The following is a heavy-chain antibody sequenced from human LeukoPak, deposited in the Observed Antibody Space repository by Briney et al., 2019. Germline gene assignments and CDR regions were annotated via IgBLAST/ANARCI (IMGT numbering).Heavy chain of an antibody. CDR3: ARGRAVAGTRCYYYGMDV. J-gene: IGHJ6*04. D-gene: IGHD6-19*01. V-gene: IGHV4-34*01. CDR2: INHSGST. Sequence: PLETLSLTCAVYGGSFSGYYWSWIRQPPGKGLEWIGEINHSGSTNYNPSLKSRVTISVDTSKNQFSLKLSSVTAADTAVYYCARGRAVAGTRCYYYGMDVWGKGTTVTVSS. CDR1: GGSFSGYY.